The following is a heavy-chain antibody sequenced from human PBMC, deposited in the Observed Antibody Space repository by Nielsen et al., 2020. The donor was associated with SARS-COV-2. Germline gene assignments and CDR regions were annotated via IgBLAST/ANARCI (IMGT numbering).Heavy chain of an antibody. J-gene: IGHJ6*04. Sequence: WIRQPPGKGLEWIGEITHTGDASYNPSLKSRVTISVDTSKNQFSLKLSSVTAADTAVYYCARGQSIDFWSGYYMDVWGKGTTVTVSS. V-gene: IGHV4-34*13. D-gene: IGHD3-3*01. CDR2: ITHTGDA. CDR3: ARGQSIDFWSGYYMDV.